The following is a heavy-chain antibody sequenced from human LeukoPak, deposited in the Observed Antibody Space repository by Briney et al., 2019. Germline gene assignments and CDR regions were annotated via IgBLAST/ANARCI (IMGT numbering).Heavy chain of an antibody. Sequence: GASVKVSCKASGYTFTSYSISWVRHAPGQGLERMGWISAYNGNTIYAQKVKGRVTMTTDTSTSTAYMELRSLKSDDTAVYYCARASYCSGGSCYSDYWGQGTLVTVSS. CDR1: GYTFTSYS. CDR2: ISAYNGNT. D-gene: IGHD2-15*01. V-gene: IGHV1-18*01. J-gene: IGHJ4*02. CDR3: ARASYCSGGSCYSDY.